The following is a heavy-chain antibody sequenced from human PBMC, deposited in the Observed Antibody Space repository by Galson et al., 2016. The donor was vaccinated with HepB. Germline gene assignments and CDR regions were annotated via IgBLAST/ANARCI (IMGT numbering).Heavy chain of an antibody. CDR1: GYTFTGYY. CDR2: INPNSGGT. D-gene: IGHD3-10*01. V-gene: IGHV1-2*02. Sequence: SVKVSCKASGYTFTGYYMHWVRQAPGQGLEWMGWINPNSGGTNYAQKFQGRVTMTRDTSISTAYMELSRLRADDTAVYYCARDHLLWFGDLFSAVWFDPWGQGTLVTVSS. CDR3: ARDHLLWFGDLFSAVWFDP. J-gene: IGHJ5*02.